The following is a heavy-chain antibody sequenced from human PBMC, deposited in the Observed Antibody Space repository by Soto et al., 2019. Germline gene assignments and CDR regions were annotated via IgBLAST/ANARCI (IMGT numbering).Heavy chain of an antibody. J-gene: IGHJ6*02. CDR1: GFTFSDHY. D-gene: IGHD3-22*01. Sequence: EVQLVESGGGLVQPGGSLRLSCAVSGFTFSDHYMDWVRQAPGKGLEWVGRTRNKANSYTTEYAASVKGRFTISRDDSKNSLYLQMSSLKTEDTAVYYCARATMTVGATWTMDVWGQGTTVTVSS. CDR3: ARATMTVGATWTMDV. V-gene: IGHV3-72*01. CDR2: TRNKANSYTT.